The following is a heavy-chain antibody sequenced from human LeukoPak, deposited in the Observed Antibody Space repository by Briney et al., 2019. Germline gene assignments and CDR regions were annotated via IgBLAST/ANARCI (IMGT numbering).Heavy chain of an antibody. Sequence: PGGSLRLSCAASGFTFSSYAMSXXXXXXGXXXXXVSAISGIGGSTXXAXSXXGRXXXSXDNSXXTLYLQMNSLRAEDTAVYYCAKGDRDRSVDYWGQGTLVTVSS. CDR3: AKGDRDRSVDY. J-gene: IGHJ4*02. CDR2: ISGIGGST. V-gene: IGHV3-23*01. D-gene: IGHD3-10*01. CDR1: GFTFSSYA.